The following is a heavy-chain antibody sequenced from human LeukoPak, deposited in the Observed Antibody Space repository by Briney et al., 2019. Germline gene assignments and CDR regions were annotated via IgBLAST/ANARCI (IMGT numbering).Heavy chain of an antibody. D-gene: IGHD2-2*02. CDR1: GYTFTSYG. J-gene: IGHJ4*02. CDR2: ISGYNGNT. CDR3: ARDRGYCSSTSCYKLDY. Sequence: ASVKVSCKASGYTFTSYGISWVRQAPGQGLEWMGWISGYNGNTNYAQKLQGRVTMTTDTSTSTVYMELRSLRSDDTAVYYCARDRGYCSSTSCYKLDYWGQGTLVTVSS. V-gene: IGHV1-18*01.